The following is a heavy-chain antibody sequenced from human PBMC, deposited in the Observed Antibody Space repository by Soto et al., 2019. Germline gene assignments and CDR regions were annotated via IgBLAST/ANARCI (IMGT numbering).Heavy chain of an antibody. CDR1: GFTFSNYV. V-gene: IGHV3-23*01. J-gene: IGHJ4*02. CDR3: TKNYYFGS. CDR2: INIVGGNT. Sequence: GGSLRLSCAASGFTFSNYVMSWVRQAPGKALEWVSSINIVGGNTNYADSVRGRFTMSRDDSKNTVFLQMNSLRAEDTAIYYCTKNYYFGSWGQGTLVTVSS.